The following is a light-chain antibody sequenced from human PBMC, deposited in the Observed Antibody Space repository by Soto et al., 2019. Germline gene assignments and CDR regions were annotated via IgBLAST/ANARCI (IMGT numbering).Light chain of an antibody. CDR3: QQYNDWPPLT. Sequence: EIVMTQSPATLSVSPGEIATLYCSASQSVNINLAWYQQKPGQAPRLLIYGTSTRATGVPARFSGSGSGTEFTLTISNLQSEDFAVYYCQQYNDWPPLTFGGGTKVDIK. CDR1: QSVNIN. J-gene: IGKJ4*01. V-gene: IGKV3-15*01. CDR2: GTS.